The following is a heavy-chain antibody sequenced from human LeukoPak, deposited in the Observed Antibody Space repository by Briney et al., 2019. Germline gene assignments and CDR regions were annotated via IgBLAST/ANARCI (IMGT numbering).Heavy chain of an antibody. Sequence: GGSLRLSCAASGFTVSSTYMSWVRRAPGQGLEWVSLLYSSGITFYAESVQGRFTISRDNSKNTLYLQMNSLRAEDTAIYYCARDSSSFPNYFDFWGQGTLVTVSS. D-gene: IGHD3-3*02. CDR2: LYSSGIT. CDR3: ARDSSSFPNYFDF. CDR1: GFTVSSTY. J-gene: IGHJ4*02. V-gene: IGHV3-53*01.